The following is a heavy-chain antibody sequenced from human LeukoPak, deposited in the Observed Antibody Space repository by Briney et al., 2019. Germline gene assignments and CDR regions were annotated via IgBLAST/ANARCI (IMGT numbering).Heavy chain of an antibody. CDR2: ISHDGSNK. J-gene: IGHJ4*02. CDR3: VRSAVATADFDH. CDR1: GFSFNSYP. V-gene: IGHV3-30*04. Sequence: PGGSLRLSCEASGFSFNSYPMHWVRQAPGLGLEWVGVISHDGSNKFYKESVEGRFTISRDNSKNTLYLYINIPTPEDTAMYYCVRSAVATADFDHWGQGALVIVSS. D-gene: IGHD5-12*01.